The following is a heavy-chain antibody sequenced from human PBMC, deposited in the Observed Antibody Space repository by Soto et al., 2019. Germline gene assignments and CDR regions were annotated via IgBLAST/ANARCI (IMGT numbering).Heavy chain of an antibody. Sequence: GESLKISCKASGYGFTSYWIGWVRQLPGKGLEWMGVIYPDDSNTIYNPSFQGQVTISADKSITTAYLHWRSLRASDTAMYYCARQDGYYRSYYYGLDFWGQGTTVTVSS. J-gene: IGHJ6*02. CDR3: ARQDGYYRSYYYGLDF. CDR1: GYGFTSYW. CDR2: IYPDDSNT. V-gene: IGHV5-51*01. D-gene: IGHD1-26*01.